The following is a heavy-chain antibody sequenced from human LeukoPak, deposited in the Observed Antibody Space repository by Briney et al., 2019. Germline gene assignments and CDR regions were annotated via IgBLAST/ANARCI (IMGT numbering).Heavy chain of an antibody. CDR1: GFTFSSYV. Sequence: PGGSLRLSCAASGFTFSSYVMHWVRQAPGKGLEWVAFIRYDGSNKYYADSVKGRFTISRDNSKNTLYLQMNSLRAEDTAVYYCARVGSSSIMPREFDYWGQGTLVTVSS. CDR2: IRYDGSNK. J-gene: IGHJ4*02. D-gene: IGHD6-6*01. V-gene: IGHV3-30*02. CDR3: ARVGSSSIMPREFDY.